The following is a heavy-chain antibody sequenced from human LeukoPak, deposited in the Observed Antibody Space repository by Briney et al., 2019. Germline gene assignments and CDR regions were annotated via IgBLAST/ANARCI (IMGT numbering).Heavy chain of an antibody. J-gene: IGHJ4*02. CDR1: GFTFDDYA. D-gene: IGHD6-19*01. V-gene: IGHV3-9*03. CDR2: ISWNSGSI. CDR3: AKASRQWLVTPHCFDY. Sequence: GGSLRLSCAASGFTFDDYAMHWVRQAPGKGLEWVSGISWNSGSIGYADSVKGRFTISRDNAKNSLYLQMNSLRAEDMALYYFAKASRQWLVTPHCFDYWRQGTLVTVFS.